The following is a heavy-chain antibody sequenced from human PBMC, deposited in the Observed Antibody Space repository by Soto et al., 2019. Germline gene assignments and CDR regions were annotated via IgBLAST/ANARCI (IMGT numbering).Heavy chain of an antibody. CDR1: GESFSGYY. CDR2: INHSGST. D-gene: IGHD5-12*01. Sequence: QVQLQQWGAGLLKPSETLSLTCAVYGESFSGYYWSWIRQPPGKGMEWIGEINHSGSTNYNPSLKSRVTMSVDKSKNQFSLKLSSVTAADTAVYYCAGNIVATISSFDSWGQGTLVTVSS. CDR3: AGNIVATISSFDS. J-gene: IGHJ4*02. V-gene: IGHV4-34*01.